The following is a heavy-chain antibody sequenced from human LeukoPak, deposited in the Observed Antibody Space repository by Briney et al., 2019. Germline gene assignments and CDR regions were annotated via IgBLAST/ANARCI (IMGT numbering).Heavy chain of an antibody. Sequence: GSLRLSCAASGFTVSSNYMSWVRPAPRKGLEWVSVIYSGGSTYYAGSVKGRFTISRDNSKNTLYLQMNSLRAEDTAVYYCARAKVRSGYPPYYMDVWGKGTTVTVSS. CDR1: GFTVSSNY. V-gene: IGHV3-53*01. J-gene: IGHJ6*03. D-gene: IGHD3-3*01. CDR2: IYSGGST. CDR3: ARAKVRSGYPPYYMDV.